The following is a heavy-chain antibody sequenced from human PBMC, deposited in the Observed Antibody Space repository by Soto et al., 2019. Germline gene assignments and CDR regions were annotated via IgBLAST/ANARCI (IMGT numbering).Heavy chain of an antibody. Sequence: ASVKVSCKASGYTFTGYYMHWVRQAPGQGLEWMGWINPNSGGTNYAQKFQGWVTMTRDTSISTAYMELSRLRSDDTAVYYCATGYSLLWPSFDYWGQGTLVTVSS. J-gene: IGHJ4*02. CDR1: GYTFTGYY. D-gene: IGHD6-13*01. CDR3: ATGYSLLWPSFDY. V-gene: IGHV1-2*04. CDR2: INPNSGGT.